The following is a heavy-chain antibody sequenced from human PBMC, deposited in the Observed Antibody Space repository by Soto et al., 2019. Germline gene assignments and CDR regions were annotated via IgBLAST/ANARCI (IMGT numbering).Heavy chain of an antibody. CDR2: ISPDGSDK. J-gene: IGHJ4*02. Sequence: VRLVESGGTLVQPGGSLRISCAASGLTFSGHWMTWVRQTPGKGPEWEANISPDGSDKSYVDSVKGRFTISRDNDKNSLSLQLDSLRAEDTAVYHCASRPAGNTYHAVFDFWGQGTLVPVSS. CDR3: ASRPAGNTYHAVFDF. CDR1: GLTFSGHW. V-gene: IGHV3-7*03. D-gene: IGHD6-6*01.